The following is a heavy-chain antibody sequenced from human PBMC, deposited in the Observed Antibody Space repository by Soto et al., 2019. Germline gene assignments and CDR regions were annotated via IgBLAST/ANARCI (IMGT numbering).Heavy chain of an antibody. CDR2: VYNDGSA. Sequence: PSETLSLTCDVSGVYISSGNWWSWVRQHPGKGLEWIAEVYNDGSANYHPSLESRATISVDRSKNQFSLRLSSVTATDTGKYYCSRLVYDSRLNYLYFDHWGQGTLVTVSS. J-gene: IGHJ4*02. V-gene: IGHV4-4*02. CDR3: SRLVYDSRLNYLYFDH. CDR1: GVYISSGNW. D-gene: IGHD3-22*01.